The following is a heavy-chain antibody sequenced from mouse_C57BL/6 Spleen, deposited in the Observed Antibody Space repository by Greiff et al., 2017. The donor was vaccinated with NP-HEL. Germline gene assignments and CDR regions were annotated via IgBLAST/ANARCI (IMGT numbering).Heavy chain of an antibody. CDR3: ARSGLLDY. CDR1: GFTFSDYG. CDR2: ISSGSSTI. D-gene: IGHD2-4*01. Sequence: EVQRVESGGGLVKPGGSLKLSCAASGFTFSDYGMHWVRQAPEKGLEWVAYISSGSSTIYYADTVKGRFTISRDNAKNTLFLQMTSLRSEDTAMYYCARSGLLDYWGQGTTLTVSS. J-gene: IGHJ2*01. V-gene: IGHV5-17*01.